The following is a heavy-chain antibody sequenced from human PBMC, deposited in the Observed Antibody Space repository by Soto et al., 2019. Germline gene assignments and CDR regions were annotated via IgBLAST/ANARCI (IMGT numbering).Heavy chain of an antibody. CDR1: GGTFSSYT. D-gene: IGHD6-13*01. J-gene: IGHJ6*02. CDR3: ARVRIAAAGPMGYYYGMDV. CDR2: IIPILGIA. Sequence: SVKVSCKASGGTFSSYTISWVRQAPGQGLEWMGRIIPILGIANYAQKFQGRVTITADKSTSTAYMELSSLRSEDTAVYYCARVRIAAAGPMGYYYGMDVWGQGTTVTVSS. V-gene: IGHV1-69*02.